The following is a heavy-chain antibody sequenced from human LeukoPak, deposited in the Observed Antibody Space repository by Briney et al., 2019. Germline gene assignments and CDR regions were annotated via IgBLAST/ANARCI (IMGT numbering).Heavy chain of an antibody. Sequence: GASVKVSCKASGYTFTSYGISWVRQAPGQGLEWMGWISAYNGNTNYAQKPQGRVTMTTDTSTSTAYMELRSLRSDDTAVYFCARDWQLVRRVGAFDIWGQGTMVTVSS. CDR2: ISAYNGNT. D-gene: IGHD6-6*01. CDR3: ARDWQLVRRVGAFDI. CDR1: GYTFTSYG. V-gene: IGHV1-18*01. J-gene: IGHJ3*02.